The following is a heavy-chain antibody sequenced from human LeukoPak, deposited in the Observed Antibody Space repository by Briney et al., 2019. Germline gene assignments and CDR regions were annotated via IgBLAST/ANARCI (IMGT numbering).Heavy chain of an antibody. CDR2: IYYSGST. Sequence: SETLSLTCTVSGGSVSSGSYYWSWIRQPPGKGLEWIGYIYYSGSTNYNPSLKSRVTISVDTSKNQFSLKLSSVTAADTAVYYCAGSYDSSGYYYCWGQGTLVTVSS. V-gene: IGHV4-61*01. CDR3: AGSYDSSGYYYC. J-gene: IGHJ4*02. D-gene: IGHD3-22*01. CDR1: GGSVSSGSYY.